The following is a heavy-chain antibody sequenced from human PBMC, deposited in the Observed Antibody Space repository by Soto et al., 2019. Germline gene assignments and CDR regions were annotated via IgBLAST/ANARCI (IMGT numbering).Heavy chain of an antibody. D-gene: IGHD5-18*01. CDR1: GGTFSSYA. V-gene: IGHV1-69*12. CDR3: ASLRLTAMAVYYFAY. Sequence: QVQLVQSGAEVKKPGSSVKVSCKASGGTFSSYAISWVRQAPGPGLEWMGGIIPIFGTANYAQKFQGRVTITADESTSTAYMELSSLRSEDTAVYYCASLRLTAMAVYYFAYWGQGTLVTVSS. J-gene: IGHJ4*02. CDR2: IIPIFGTA.